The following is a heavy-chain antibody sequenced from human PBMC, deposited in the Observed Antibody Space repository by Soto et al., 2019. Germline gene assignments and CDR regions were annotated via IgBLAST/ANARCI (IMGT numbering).Heavy chain of an antibody. CDR1: GYSFTSYW. V-gene: IGHV5-51*01. D-gene: IGHD6-13*01. J-gene: IGHJ4*02. CDR3: ARRPIIAAAGLDY. CDR2: IYPGDSDT. Sequence: PGESLKISCKGSGYSFTSYWIGWVRQMPGKGLEWMGIIYPGDSDTRYSPSXXXXXXXSADKSISTAYLQLSSLKASDTAMYYCARRPIIAAAGLDYWGQGTLVTVSS.